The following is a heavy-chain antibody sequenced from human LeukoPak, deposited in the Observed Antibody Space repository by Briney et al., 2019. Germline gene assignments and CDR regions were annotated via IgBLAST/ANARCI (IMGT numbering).Heavy chain of an antibody. Sequence: GGSLRLSCAASGFTFSSYGMHWVRQAPGKGLEWVAVIWYDGSNKYYADSVKGRFTISRDNSKNTLYLQMNSLGAEDTAVYYCARDLRYGRSVGLDYWGQGTLVTVSS. CDR2: IWYDGSNK. CDR1: GFTFSSYG. D-gene: IGHD5-18*01. CDR3: ARDLRYGRSVGLDY. V-gene: IGHV3-33*01. J-gene: IGHJ4*02.